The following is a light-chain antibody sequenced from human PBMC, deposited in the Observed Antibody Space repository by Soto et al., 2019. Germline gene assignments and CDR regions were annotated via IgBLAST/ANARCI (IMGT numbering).Light chain of an antibody. CDR1: SSDVGGYNY. J-gene: IGLJ1*01. CDR3: CSYTCSSTYD. Sequence: QSALTQPASVSGSPGQSITISCTGTSSDVGGYNYVSWYQQHPGKAPKLMIYDVSNRPSGVSNRFSGSKSGNTASLTISGLQAEDEADYYCCSYTCSSTYDFGTGTKLTVL. CDR2: DVS. V-gene: IGLV2-14*01.